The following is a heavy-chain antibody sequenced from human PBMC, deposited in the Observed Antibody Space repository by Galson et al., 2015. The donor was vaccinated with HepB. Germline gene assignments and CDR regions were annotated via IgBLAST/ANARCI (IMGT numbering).Heavy chain of an antibody. V-gene: IGHV3-49*04. CDR3: TRESGWAYYYYYGMDV. CDR2: IRSKAYGGTT. D-gene: IGHD6-19*01. Sequence: SLRLSCAASGFTFSTYWVHWVRQTPGKGLEWVGFIRSKAYGGTTEYAASVKGRFTISRDDSKSIAYLQMNSLKTEDTAVYYCTRESGWAYYYYYGMDVWGQGTTVTVSS. CDR1: GFTFSTYW. J-gene: IGHJ6*02.